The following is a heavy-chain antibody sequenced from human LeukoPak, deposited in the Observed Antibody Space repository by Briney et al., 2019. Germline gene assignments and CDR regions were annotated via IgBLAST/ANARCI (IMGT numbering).Heavy chain of an antibody. CDR2: ISYDGSNK. CDR1: GFTFSSYA. J-gene: IGHJ6*03. Sequence: GRSLRLSCAASGFTFSSYAMHWVRQAPGKGLEWVAVISYDGSNKYYADSVKGRFTISRDNSKNTLYLQMNSLRAEDTAVYYCARKVDYYYYYMDVWGKGTTVTVSS. V-gene: IGHV3-30*01. CDR3: ARKVDYYYYYMDV.